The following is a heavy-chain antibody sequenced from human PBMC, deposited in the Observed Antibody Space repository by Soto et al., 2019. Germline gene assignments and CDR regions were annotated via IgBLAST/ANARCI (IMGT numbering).Heavy chain of an antibody. J-gene: IGHJ1*01. V-gene: IGHV1-18*01. CDR1: GYTFTSYG. CDR3: ARDGIILGYCSSTSCRRAEYFQH. Sequence: ASVKVSCKASGYTFTSYGISWVRQAPGQGLEWMGWISAYNGNTNYAQKLQGRVTMTTDTSTSTAYMELRSLRSDDTAVYYCARDGIILGYCSSTSCRRAEYFQHWGQGTLVTVSS. CDR2: ISAYNGNT. D-gene: IGHD2-2*01.